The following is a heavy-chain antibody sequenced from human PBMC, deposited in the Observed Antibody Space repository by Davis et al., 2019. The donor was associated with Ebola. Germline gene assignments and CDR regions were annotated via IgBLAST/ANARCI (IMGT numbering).Heavy chain of an antibody. V-gene: IGHV4-34*01. D-gene: IGHD3-22*01. CDR3: ARVRARLLVSIDY. Sequence: SETLSLTCAVYGGSFSGYYWGWIRQPPGKGLEWIGEINHSGSTNYNPSLKSRVTISVDTSKNQFSLKLSSVTAADTAVYYCARVRARLLVSIDYWGQGTLVTVSS. J-gene: IGHJ4*02. CDR2: INHSGST. CDR1: GGSFSGYY.